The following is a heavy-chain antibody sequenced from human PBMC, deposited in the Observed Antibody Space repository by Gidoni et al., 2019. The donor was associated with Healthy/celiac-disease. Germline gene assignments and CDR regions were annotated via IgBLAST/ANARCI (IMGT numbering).Heavy chain of an antibody. CDR1: GFSLSTSGVG. CDR3: AHSGSYCSSTSCYRDAFDI. J-gene: IGHJ3*02. V-gene: IGHV2-5*02. Sequence: QITLKESGPTLVKPTQTLTLTCTFSGFSLSTSGVGVGWIRQPPGKALEWLALIYWDDDKRYSPSLKSRLTITKDTSKNQVVLTMTNMDPVDTATYYCAHSGSYCSSTSCYRDAFDIWGQGTMVTVSS. CDR2: IYWDDDK. D-gene: IGHD2-2*01.